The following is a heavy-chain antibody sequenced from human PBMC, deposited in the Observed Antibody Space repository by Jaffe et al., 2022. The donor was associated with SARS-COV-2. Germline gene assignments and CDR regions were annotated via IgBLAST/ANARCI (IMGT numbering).Heavy chain of an antibody. Sequence: EVQLVESGGGLVQPGGSLRLSCAASGFTFSSYSMNWVRQAPGKGLEWVSYISSSSSTIYYADSVKGRFTISRDNAKNSLYLQMNSLRDEDTAVYYCARDSYSGSYDYYYGMDVWGQGTTVTVSS. CDR3: ARDSYSGSYDYYYGMDV. CDR2: ISSSSSTI. CDR1: GFTFSSYS. V-gene: IGHV3-48*02. J-gene: IGHJ6*02. D-gene: IGHD1-26*01.